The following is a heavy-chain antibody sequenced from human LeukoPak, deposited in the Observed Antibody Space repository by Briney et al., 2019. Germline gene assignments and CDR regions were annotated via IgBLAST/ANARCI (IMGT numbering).Heavy chain of an antibody. V-gene: IGHV3-30*02. CDR2: IQDEGISK. CDR3: AKARDSANYYFDS. CDR1: GFTFRSYD. D-gene: IGHD1-26*01. Sequence: GGSLRLSCLGSGFTFRSYDMHWVRQAPGKGPEWVAFIQDEGISKNYGDSVKGRFAISRDNFKNTVYLEMTSLTTEDTALYYCAKARDSANYYFDSWCQGTLVTVSS. J-gene: IGHJ4*02.